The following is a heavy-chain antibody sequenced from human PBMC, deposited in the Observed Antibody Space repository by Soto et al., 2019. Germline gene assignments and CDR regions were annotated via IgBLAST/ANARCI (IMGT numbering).Heavy chain of an antibody. V-gene: IGHV1-69*01. J-gene: IGHJ4*02. CDR1: GGTFSSYA. D-gene: IGHD3-22*01. CDR2: IIPIFGTA. Sequence: QVQLVQSGAEVKKPGSSVKVSCKASGGTFSSYAISWVRQAPGQGLEWRGGIIPIFGTANYAQKFQGRVTITADESTSTAYMELSSLRSEDTAVYYCARSYYYASSGSGHFDYWGQGTLVTVSS. CDR3: ARSYYYASSGSGHFDY.